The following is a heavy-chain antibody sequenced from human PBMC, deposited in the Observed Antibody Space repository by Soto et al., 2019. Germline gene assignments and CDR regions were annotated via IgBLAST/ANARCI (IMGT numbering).Heavy chain of an antibody. D-gene: IGHD3-9*01. CDR3: AKAGERLRYFDWLGMDV. J-gene: IGHJ6*02. Sequence: AGGSLRLSCAASGFTFSSYAMSWVRQAPGKGLEWVSAISGSGGSTYYADSVKGRFTISRDNSKNTLYLQMNSLRAEDTAVYYCAKAGERLRYFDWLGMDVWGQGTTVTVSS. CDR2: ISGSGGST. CDR1: GFTFSSYA. V-gene: IGHV3-23*01.